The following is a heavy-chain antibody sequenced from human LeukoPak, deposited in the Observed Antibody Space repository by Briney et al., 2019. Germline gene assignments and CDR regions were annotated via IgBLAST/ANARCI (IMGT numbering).Heavy chain of an antibody. CDR2: IIPIFGTA. CDR3: ERNCGGDCYASFDY. CDR1: GGTFSSYA. D-gene: IGHD2-21*02. Sequence: ASVTVSCKASGGTFSSYAISWVRQAPGQGLEWMGGIIPIFGTANYAQKFQGRVTITADESTSTAYMELSSLRSEDTAVYYCERNCGGDCYASFDYWGQGTLVTVSS. V-gene: IGHV1-69*13. J-gene: IGHJ4*02.